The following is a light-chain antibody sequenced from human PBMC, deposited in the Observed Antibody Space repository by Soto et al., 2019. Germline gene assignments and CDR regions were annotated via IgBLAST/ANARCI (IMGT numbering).Light chain of an antibody. CDR1: QSVSSSY. CDR2: GAS. J-gene: IGKJ4*01. CDR3: QQYGSSPLH. Sequence: EIVLTQSPGTLSLSPGERATLSCRASQSVSSSYLAWYQQKPGQAPRLLIYGASSRATGIPDRFSGSGSGTDFILTISRLEPEDFAVYYCQQYGSSPLHFGGGTKVEIK. V-gene: IGKV3-20*01.